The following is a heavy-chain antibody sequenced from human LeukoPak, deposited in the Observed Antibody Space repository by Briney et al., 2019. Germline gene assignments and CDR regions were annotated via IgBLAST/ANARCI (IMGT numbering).Heavy chain of an antibody. CDR3: ATLPAIFGVVSDAFDT. D-gene: IGHD3-3*01. CDR2: FDPEDGET. V-gene: IGHV1-24*01. Sequence: EASVKVSCKVSGYTLTELSMHWVRQAPGKGLEWMGGFDPEDGETIYAQKFQGRVTMTEDASTDTAYMELSSLTPEDTAVYYCATLPAIFGVVSDAFDTWGQGTMVTVSS. J-gene: IGHJ3*02. CDR1: GYTLTELS.